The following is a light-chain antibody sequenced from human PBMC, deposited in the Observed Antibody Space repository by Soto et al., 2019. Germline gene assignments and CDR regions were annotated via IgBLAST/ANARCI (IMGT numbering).Light chain of an antibody. Sequence: EIVMTQSPGTLSVSPGEGATLSCRASQSVSSNLACYQLKPGQAPRLVIYGASTRATGIPARFSGSGSGTAVTLTISSLQSEDFAVYYCQQYTNWPALTFGGGKKVEI. CDR2: GAS. CDR1: QSVSSN. CDR3: QQYTNWPALT. V-gene: IGKV3-15*01. J-gene: IGKJ4*01.